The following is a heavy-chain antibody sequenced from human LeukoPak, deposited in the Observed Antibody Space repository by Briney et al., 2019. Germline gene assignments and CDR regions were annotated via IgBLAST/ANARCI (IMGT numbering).Heavy chain of an antibody. CDR3: ARDYVEDIVPLYYVDV. CDR1: GFTFSSYS. J-gene: IGHJ6*03. Sequence: PGGSLRLSCAASGFTFSSYSMNWVRQAPGKGLEWVSSISSSSSYIYYADSVKGRFTISRDNAKNSLYLQMNSLRAEDTAVYYCARDYVEDIVPLYYVDVWGKGTTVTVSS. CDR2: ISSSSSYI. V-gene: IGHV3-21*01. D-gene: IGHD5-12*01.